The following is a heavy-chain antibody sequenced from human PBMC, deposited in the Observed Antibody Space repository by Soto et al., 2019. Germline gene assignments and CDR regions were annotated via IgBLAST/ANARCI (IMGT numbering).Heavy chain of an antibody. D-gene: IGHD6-13*01. CDR2: ISYDGSNK. V-gene: IGHV3-30-3*01. J-gene: IGHJ6*02. CDR3: ARDLGSSWNYYYYGMDV. Sequence: GGSLRLSCAASGFTFSIYAMHWVRQAPGKGLEWVAVISYDGSNKYYADSVKGRFTISRDNSKNTLYLQMNSLRAEDTAVYYCARDLGSSWNYYYYGMDVWGQGTTVTVSS. CDR1: GFTFSIYA.